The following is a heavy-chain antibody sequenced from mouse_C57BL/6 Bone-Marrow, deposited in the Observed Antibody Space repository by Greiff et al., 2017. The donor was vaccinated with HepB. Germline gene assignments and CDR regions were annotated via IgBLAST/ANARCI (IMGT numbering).Heavy chain of an antibody. J-gene: IGHJ4*01. Sequence: VQLQQSGAELVRPGASVKLSCTASGFNIKDDYMHWVKQRPEQGLEWIGWIDPENGDTEYASKFQGKATITADTSSNTAYLQLSSLTSEDTAVYYCTTHFMTTGVATYYYAMDYWGQGTSVTVSS. CDR1: GFNIKDDY. CDR3: TTHFMTTGVATYYYAMDY. D-gene: IGHD1-1*01. CDR2: IDPENGDT. V-gene: IGHV14-4*01.